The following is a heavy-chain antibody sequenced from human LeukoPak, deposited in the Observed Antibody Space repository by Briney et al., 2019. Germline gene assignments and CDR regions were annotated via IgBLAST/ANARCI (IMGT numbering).Heavy chain of an antibody. D-gene: IGHD5-24*01. V-gene: IGHV3-33*01. CDR3: ARPSPPGDGYNPCDY. Sequence: GGSLRLSCAASGFTFSSYGMHWVRQAPGKGLEWVAVIWYDGSNKYYADSVKGRFTISRDNSKSTVYLQMNSLRPEDTAVYYCARPSPPGDGYNPCDYWGPGALVIVSS. CDR2: IWYDGSNK. J-gene: IGHJ4*02. CDR1: GFTFSSYG.